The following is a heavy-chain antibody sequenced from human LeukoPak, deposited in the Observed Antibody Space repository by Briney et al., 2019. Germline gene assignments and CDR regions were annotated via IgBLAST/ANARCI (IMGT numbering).Heavy chain of an antibody. D-gene: IGHD3-10*01. J-gene: IGHJ4*02. V-gene: IGHV3-30-3*01. CDR1: GFTFSSYA. CDR2: ISYDGSNK. CDR3: ARDIITMYYYDSGSYGLFDY. Sequence: GGSLRLSCAASGFTFSSYAMHWVRQAPGKGLEWVAVISYDGSNKYYADSVKGRFTISRDNSKNTLYLQMNSLRAEDTAVYYRARDIITMYYYDSGSYGLFDYWGQGTLVTVSS.